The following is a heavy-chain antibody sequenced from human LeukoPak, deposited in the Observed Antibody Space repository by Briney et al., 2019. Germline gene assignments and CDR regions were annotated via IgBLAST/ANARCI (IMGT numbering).Heavy chain of an antibody. Sequence: GASVKVSCKASGGTFSNYAISWVRQAPGQGLEWMGGIIPIFGTANYAQKFQGRVTITADESTSTAYMELSSLRSEDTAVYYCARGIVGSEKLEQFVALDIWGQGTMVTVSS. CDR2: IIPIFGTA. CDR3: ARGIVGSEKLEQFVALDI. J-gene: IGHJ3*02. CDR1: GGTFSNYA. D-gene: IGHD1/OR15-1a*01. V-gene: IGHV1-69*13.